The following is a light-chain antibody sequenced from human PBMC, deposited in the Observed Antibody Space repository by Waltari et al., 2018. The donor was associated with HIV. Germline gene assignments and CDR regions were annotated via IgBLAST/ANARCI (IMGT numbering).Light chain of an antibody. V-gene: IGKV4-1*01. J-gene: IGKJ4*01. CDR3: QQYFNTPLT. CDR1: RTILYNSNNKNY. CDR2: WAS. Sequence: DIVMTQSPDALALPLGERATINCKSSRTILYNSNNKNYLAWYQQKPGQPPKLLIYWASTRESGVPDRFSGSGSGTDFTLTISNVQTEDMAVYYCQQYFNTPLTFGGGTKVEIK.